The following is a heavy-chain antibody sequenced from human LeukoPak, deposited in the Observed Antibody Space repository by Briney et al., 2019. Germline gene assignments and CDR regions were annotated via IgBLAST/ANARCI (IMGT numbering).Heavy chain of an antibody. CDR3: ARDSYYYYMDV. Sequence: GGSLRLSCAASGFTFSTYAMSWVRQAPGKGLEWVSTISGSGANTYYADSVRGRFTISRDNAKNSLYLQMNSLRAEDTAVYYCARDSYYYYMDVWGKGTTVTVSS. J-gene: IGHJ6*03. V-gene: IGHV3-23*01. CDR1: GFTFSTYA. CDR2: ISGSGANT.